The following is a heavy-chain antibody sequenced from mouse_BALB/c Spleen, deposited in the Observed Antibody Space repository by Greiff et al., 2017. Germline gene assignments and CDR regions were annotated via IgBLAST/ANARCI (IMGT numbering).Heavy chain of an antibody. CDR3: ARGGDGYWFAY. V-gene: IGHV5-4*02. CDR1: GFTFSDYY. J-gene: IGHJ3*01. D-gene: IGHD2-3*01. Sequence: DVHLVESGGGLVKPGGSLKLSCAASGFTFSDYYMYWVRQTPEKRLEWVATISDGGSYTYYPDSVKGRFTISRDNAKNNLYLQMSSLKSEDTAMYYCARGGDGYWFAYWGQGTLVTVSA. CDR2: ISDGGSYT.